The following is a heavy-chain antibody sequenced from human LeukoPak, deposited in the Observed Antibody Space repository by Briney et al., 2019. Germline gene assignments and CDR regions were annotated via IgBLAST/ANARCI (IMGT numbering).Heavy chain of an antibody. J-gene: IGHJ3*02. D-gene: IGHD1-26*01. Sequence: GGSLRLSCAASGFTFSSYWMSWVRQAPGKGLEWVANIKQDGSEKYYVDSVKGRFTISRDNAKNSLYLQMNSLRAEDTAVYYCARDGGPIVGADDAFDIWGQGTMVTVSS. CDR3: ARDGGPIVGADDAFDI. CDR1: GFTFSSYW. V-gene: IGHV3-7*01. CDR2: IKQDGSEK.